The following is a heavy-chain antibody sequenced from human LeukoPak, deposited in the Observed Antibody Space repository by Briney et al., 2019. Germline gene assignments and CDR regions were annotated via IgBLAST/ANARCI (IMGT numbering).Heavy chain of an antibody. J-gene: IGHJ4*02. V-gene: IGHV1-8*01. CDR2: MNPNSGAT. Sequence: ASVKVSCKASGYTFTSYDFNWLRQATGQGPEWMGWMNPNSGATGYAQKFQGRVTMTRSASINTAYMELSNLRSEDTAVYYCARGPNDYGDPHFDYWGQGTLVTVSS. CDR3: ARGPNDYGDPHFDY. CDR1: GYTFTSYD. D-gene: IGHD4/OR15-4a*01.